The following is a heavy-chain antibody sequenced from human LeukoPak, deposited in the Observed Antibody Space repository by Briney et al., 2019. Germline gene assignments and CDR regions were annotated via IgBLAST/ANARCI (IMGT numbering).Heavy chain of an antibody. CDR3: ARGLGQADY. V-gene: IGHV4-39*07. Sequence: SETLSLTCTVSGDSISSSSYYWGWIRQPPGKGLEWIGTIYYSRSTYYNPSLKSRVTISVDTSKNQFSLRLNSVTAADTAVYYCARGLGQADYWGQGTLVTVSS. D-gene: IGHD7-27*01. CDR2: IYYSRST. CDR1: GDSISSSSYY. J-gene: IGHJ4*02.